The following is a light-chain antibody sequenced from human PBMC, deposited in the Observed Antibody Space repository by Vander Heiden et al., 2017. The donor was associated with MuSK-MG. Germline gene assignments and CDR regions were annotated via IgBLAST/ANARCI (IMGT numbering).Light chain of an antibody. CDR3: SSYTSSSTLEV. Sequence: QSALTQPASVSGSPAQSITIFCTRTCSDVGGYKVVSWYQQHPGKAPKLMIYDVTNRPSGVSNRFSGSKSGNTASLTISGLQAEDEADYYCSSYTSSSTLEVFGTGTKVTVL. CDR1: CSDVGGYKV. V-gene: IGLV2-14*03. J-gene: IGLJ1*01. CDR2: DVT.